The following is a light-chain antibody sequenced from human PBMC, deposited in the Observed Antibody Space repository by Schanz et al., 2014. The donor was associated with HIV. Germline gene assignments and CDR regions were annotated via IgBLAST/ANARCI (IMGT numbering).Light chain of an antibody. CDR2: GTH. J-gene: IGLJ1*01. CDR1: SSNIGSNG. Sequence: QSVLTQPPSASGTPGQTVTISCSGSSSNIGSNGVNWYQQFPGTAPKLLIYGTHDRLSEIPDRFSGSKTGTSATLAIVGLQTGDEADYYCSSYTSSSSLYVFGTGTKLTVL. V-gene: IGLV1-44*01. CDR3: SSYTSSSSLYV.